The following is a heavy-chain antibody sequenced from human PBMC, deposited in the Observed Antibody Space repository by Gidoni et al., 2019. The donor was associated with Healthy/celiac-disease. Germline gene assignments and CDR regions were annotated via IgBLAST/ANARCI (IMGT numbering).Heavy chain of an antibody. CDR2: IKSKTDGGTT. V-gene: IGHV3-15*01. CDR1: GFTFSNAW. Sequence: EVQLVESGGGLVKPGGSLRLPCAASGFTFSNAWMSWVRQAPGKGLEWVGRIKSKTDGGTTDYAAPVKGRFTISRDDSKNTLYLQMNSLKTEDTAVYYCTAYKVLLWFGEPLDYYYGMDVWGQGTTVTVSS. D-gene: IGHD3-10*01. J-gene: IGHJ6*02. CDR3: TAYKVLLWFGEPLDYYYGMDV.